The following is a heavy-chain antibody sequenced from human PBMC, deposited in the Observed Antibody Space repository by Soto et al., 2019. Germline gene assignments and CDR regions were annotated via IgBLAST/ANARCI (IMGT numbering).Heavy chain of an antibody. J-gene: IGHJ4*02. V-gene: IGHV1-69*01. D-gene: IGHD2-2*02. Sequence: QVQLVQSGAEVKKPGSSVKVSCKASGGTFSSYAISWVRQAPGQGLEWMGGIIPIFGTANYAQKFQGRVTITADESKSTAYMELSSLRSEDTAVYYCARDVGGYCSSTSCYTKGALFDYWGQGTLVTVSS. CDR1: GGTFSSYA. CDR2: IIPIFGTA. CDR3: ARDVGGYCSSTSCYTKGALFDY.